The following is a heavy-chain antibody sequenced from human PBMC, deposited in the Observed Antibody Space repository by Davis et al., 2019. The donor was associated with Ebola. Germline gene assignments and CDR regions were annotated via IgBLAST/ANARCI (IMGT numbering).Heavy chain of an antibody. CDR3: ARDWSIFGVVITYYYYYGMDV. Sequence: ASVTVSCKASGYTFTSYYMHWVRQAPGQGLEWMGIINPSGGSTSYAQKFQGRVTMTMDTSTSTVYMELSSLRSEDTAVYYCARDWSIFGVVITYYYYYGMDVWGQGTTVTVSS. CDR1: GYTFTSYY. V-gene: IGHV1-46*01. J-gene: IGHJ6*02. CDR2: INPSGGST. D-gene: IGHD3-3*02.